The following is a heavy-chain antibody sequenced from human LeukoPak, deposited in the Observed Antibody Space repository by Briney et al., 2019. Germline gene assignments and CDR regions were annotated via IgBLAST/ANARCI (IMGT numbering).Heavy chain of an antibody. CDR2: INHSGST. V-gene: IGHV4-34*01. CDR1: GGSFSGYY. J-gene: IGHJ4*02. CDR3: ARGSHDDPDYFDY. D-gene: IGHD3-16*01. Sequence: PSETLSLTCAVYGGSFSGYYWSWIRQPPGKGLEWIGEINHSGSTNYNPSLKSRVTISVDTSKNQFSLKLSSVTAADTAVYHCARGSHDDPDYFDYWGQGTLVTVSS.